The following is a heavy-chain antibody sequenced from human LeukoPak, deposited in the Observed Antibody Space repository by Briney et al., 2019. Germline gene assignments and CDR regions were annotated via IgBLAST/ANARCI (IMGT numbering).Heavy chain of an antibody. CDR2: IYSSGIT. D-gene: IGHD3-22*01. Sequence: SETLSLTCSISGASISGYYWSWIRQPAGKGLEWIGRIYSSGITNYYPSLKSRVTMSVDTSKNHFSLKLTSVTAADTAFYYCARNYYDNRGEAFDIWGQGTMVTVSS. CDR3: ARNYYDNRGEAFDI. CDR1: GASISGYY. V-gene: IGHV4-4*07. J-gene: IGHJ3*02.